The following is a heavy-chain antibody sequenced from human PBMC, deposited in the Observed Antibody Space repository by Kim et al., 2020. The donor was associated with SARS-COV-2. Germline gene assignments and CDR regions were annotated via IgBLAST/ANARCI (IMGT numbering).Heavy chain of an antibody. V-gene: IGHV1-46*01. J-gene: IGHJ6*02. CDR3: ARVEVLLWFGEFYYGMDV. D-gene: IGHD3-10*01. Sequence: RGRVTMTRDTSTSTVYMELSSLRSEDTAVYYCARVEVLLWFGEFYYGMDVWGQGTTVTVSS.